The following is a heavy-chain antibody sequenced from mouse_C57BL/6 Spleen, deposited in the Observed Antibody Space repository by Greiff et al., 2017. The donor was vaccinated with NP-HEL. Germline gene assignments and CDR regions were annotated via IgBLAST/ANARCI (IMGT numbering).Heavy chain of an antibody. J-gene: IGHJ3*01. V-gene: IGHV1-82*01. D-gene: IGHD2-5*01. CDR2: IYPGDGDT. CDR1: GYAFSSSW. Sequence: QVQLQQSGPELVKPGASVKISCKASGYAFSSSWMNWVKQRPGKGLEWIGRIYPGDGDTNYNGKFKGKATLTADKSSSTAYMQLSSLTSEDSAVYFCAREGSNYPFAYWGQGTLVTVSA. CDR3: AREGSNYPFAY.